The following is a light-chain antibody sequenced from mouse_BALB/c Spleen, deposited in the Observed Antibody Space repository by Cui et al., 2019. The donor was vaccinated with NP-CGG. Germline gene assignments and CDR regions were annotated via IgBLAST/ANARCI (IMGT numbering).Light chain of an antibody. J-gene: IGLJ1*01. V-gene: IGLV1*01. CDR3: ALWYSNHWV. CDR2: GTN. CDR1: TGAVTTSNY. Sequence: QPVVTQKSALTTSPGETVTLTCRSSTGAVTTSNYANWVQEKPDHLFTGLIGGTNNRAPGVPARFSGSLIGDKAALTITGAQTEDEANYFCALWYSNHWVFGGGTKLTVL.